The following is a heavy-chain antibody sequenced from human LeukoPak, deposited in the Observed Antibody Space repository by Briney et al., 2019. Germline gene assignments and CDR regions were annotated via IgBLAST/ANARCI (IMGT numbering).Heavy chain of an antibody. CDR2: IIPIFGTA. CDR1: GYTFTSYG. D-gene: IGHD2-15*01. Sequence: KPGASVKVSCKASGYTFTSYGISWVRQAPGQGLEWMGGIIPIFGTANYAQKFQGRVTITADESTSTAYMELSSLRSEDTAVYYCAREEGYCSGGSCFFDYWGQGTLVTVSS. V-gene: IGHV1-69*13. CDR3: AREEGYCSGGSCFFDY. J-gene: IGHJ4*02.